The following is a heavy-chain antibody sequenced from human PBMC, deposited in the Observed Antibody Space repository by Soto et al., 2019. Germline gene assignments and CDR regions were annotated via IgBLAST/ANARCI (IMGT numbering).Heavy chain of an antibody. V-gene: IGHV1-69*13. D-gene: IGHD3-3*01. CDR2: IIPIFGTA. Sequence: SVKVSCKASGGTFSSYASSWVRQAPGQGLEWMGGIIPIFGTANYAQKFQGSGTITADESTSTAYMELSGLRSEDTAVYYCARGPYYDFWSGLSTHYCDYGG. CDR1: GGTFSSYA. CDR3: ARGPYYDFWSGLSTHYCDY. J-gene: IGHJ4*01.